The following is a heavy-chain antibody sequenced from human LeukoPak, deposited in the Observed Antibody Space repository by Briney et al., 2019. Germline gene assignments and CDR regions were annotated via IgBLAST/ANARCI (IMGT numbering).Heavy chain of an antibody. D-gene: IGHD5-12*01. CDR3: ARAYNGYDYP. CDR1: GGSFSDYY. Sequence: SETLSPTCAVYGGSFSDYYWSLIRQLPGKGLEWIGEINHSGSTNYNPSLKSRVTISVDTSKNQFSLKLSSLTAADAAIYYCARAYNGYDYPWGQGTLVTVSS. V-gene: IGHV4-34*01. J-gene: IGHJ5*02. CDR2: INHSGST.